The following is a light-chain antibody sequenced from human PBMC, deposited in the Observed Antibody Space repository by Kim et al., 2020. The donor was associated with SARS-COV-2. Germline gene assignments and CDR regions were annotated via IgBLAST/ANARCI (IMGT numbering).Light chain of an antibody. Sequence: VSPGDRPTLPCSASPSVASNLDWYRQTPGQPPRLLMYDVSVRATGVPARFSGRGSGKQFTLTITNLTSEDSAVYFCQQYNNWPPYTFGQGTKLEI. CDR2: DVS. CDR1: PSVASN. CDR3: QQYNNWPPYT. J-gene: IGKJ2*01. V-gene: IGKV3-15*01.